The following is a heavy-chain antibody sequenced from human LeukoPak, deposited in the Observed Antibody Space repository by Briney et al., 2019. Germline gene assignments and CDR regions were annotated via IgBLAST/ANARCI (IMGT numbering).Heavy chain of an antibody. V-gene: IGHV1-58*01. CDR3: AADCSSTSCYEYRFDY. J-gene: IGHJ4*02. D-gene: IGHD2-2*01. CDR1: GFTFTSSA. CDR2: IVVGSGNT. Sequence: GASVKVSCKASGFTFTSSAVQWVRQARGQRLEWIGWIVVGSGNTNYAQKFQERVTITRDMSTSTAYMELSSLRSEDTAVYYCAADCSSTSCYEYRFDYWGQGTLVTVSS.